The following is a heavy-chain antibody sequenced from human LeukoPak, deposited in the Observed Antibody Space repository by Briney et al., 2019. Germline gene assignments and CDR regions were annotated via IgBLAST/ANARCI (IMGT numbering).Heavy chain of an antibody. D-gene: IGHD3-9*01. CDR2: IYYSGST. CDR1: GGSISSSSYY. CDR3: ARDPVTFYDILTGYMNSPIRAFDI. J-gene: IGHJ3*02. V-gene: IGHV4-39*07. Sequence: SETLSLTCTVSGGSISSSSYYWGWIRQPPGKGLEWIGSIYYSGSTYYNPSLKSRVTISADTSKNQFSLKLSSVTAADTAVYYCARDPVTFYDILTGYMNSPIRAFDIWGQGTMVTVSS.